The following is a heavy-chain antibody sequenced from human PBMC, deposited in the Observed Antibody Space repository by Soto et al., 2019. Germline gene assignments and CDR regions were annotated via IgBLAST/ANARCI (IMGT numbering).Heavy chain of an antibody. V-gene: IGHV3-15*07. CDR3: TLSGGGGELR. J-gene: IGHJ4*02. CDR2: IKSKTDGGTT. D-gene: IGHD1-26*01. Sequence: SVSNAWMNWVRQAPGKGLEWVGRIKSKTDGGTTDYAAPVKGRFTISRDDSKNTLYLQMNSLKTEDTAVYYCTLSGGGGELRWGQGTLVSVSS. CDR1: SVSNAW.